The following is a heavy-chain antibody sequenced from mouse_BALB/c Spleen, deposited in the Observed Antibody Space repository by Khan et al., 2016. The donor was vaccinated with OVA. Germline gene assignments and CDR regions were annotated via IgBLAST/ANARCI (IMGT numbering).Heavy chain of an antibody. D-gene: IGHD1-1*01. V-gene: IGHV1-7*01. J-gene: IGHJ2*01. Sequence: VQLQQSGAELAKPGASVKMSCTASGYTFTSYWMHWIKQRPGQGLDWIGYITPTSGYTDYNQKFKDKATLTADKSSSTAYMQPGSQTSDDSADYYCARGRIDYWGQGTARTVSS. CDR3: ARGRIDY. CDR1: GYTFTSYW. CDR2: ITPTSGYT.